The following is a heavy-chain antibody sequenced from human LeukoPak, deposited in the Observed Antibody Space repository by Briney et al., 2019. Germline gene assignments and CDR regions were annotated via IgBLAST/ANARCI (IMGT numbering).Heavy chain of an antibody. Sequence: ASVKVSCKASGYTFTGYYMHWVRQAPGQGLEWMGWINPNSGGTNYAQKFQGWVTMTRDTSISTAYMELSRLRSDDTAVYYCAREGIAAAGRADYYYYYGMDVWGQGTTVTVSS. CDR1: GYTFTGYY. J-gene: IGHJ6*02. V-gene: IGHV1-2*04. CDR3: AREGIAAAGRADYYYYYGMDV. CDR2: INPNSGGT. D-gene: IGHD6-13*01.